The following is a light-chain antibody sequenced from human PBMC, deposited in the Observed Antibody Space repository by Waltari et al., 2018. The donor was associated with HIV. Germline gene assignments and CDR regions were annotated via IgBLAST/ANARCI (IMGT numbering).Light chain of an antibody. Sequence: QSALTHPASVSGSPGQSITISCTGTSSDVWGYHLFSWYQQHPGKAPKLMIYEVSTRPSGVSNRFSGAKSGNTASLTISGLQAEDEADYYCCAYAGSTTYVIFGGGTKLTVL. CDR1: SSDVWGYHL. CDR3: CAYAGSTTYVI. CDR2: EVS. J-gene: IGLJ2*01. V-gene: IGLV2-23*02.